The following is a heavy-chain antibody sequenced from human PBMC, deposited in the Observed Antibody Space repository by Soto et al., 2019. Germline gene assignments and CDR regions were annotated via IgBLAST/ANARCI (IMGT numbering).Heavy chain of an antibody. V-gene: IGHV3-33*01. Sequence: GGSLRLSCAASGFTFSSYGMHWVRQAPGKGLEWVAVIWYDGSNKYYADSVKGRFTISRDNSKNTLYLQMNSLRAEDTAVYYCARDHEAIQLWTPNIYYYYGMDVWGQETTLTVSS. J-gene: IGHJ6*02. CDR3: ARDHEAIQLWTPNIYYYYGMDV. CDR1: GFTFSSYG. CDR2: IWYDGSNK. D-gene: IGHD5-18*01.